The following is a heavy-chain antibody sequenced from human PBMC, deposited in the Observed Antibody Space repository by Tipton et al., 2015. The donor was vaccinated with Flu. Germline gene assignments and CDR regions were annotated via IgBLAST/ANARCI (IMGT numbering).Heavy chain of an antibody. V-gene: IGHV3-43D*04. J-gene: IGHJ4*02. CDR1: GFTFDDFA. D-gene: IGHD1/OR15-1a*01. CDR3: AKVGGLSNNDYFDY. Sequence: SLRLSCAASGFTFDDFAMHWVRQDPGKGLEWVSLITWDGGNTHYADSVKGRFTISRDNNKNFLYLQMSSLRVEDTALYYCAKVGGLSNNDYFDYWGQGTLVTVSS. CDR2: ITWDGGNT.